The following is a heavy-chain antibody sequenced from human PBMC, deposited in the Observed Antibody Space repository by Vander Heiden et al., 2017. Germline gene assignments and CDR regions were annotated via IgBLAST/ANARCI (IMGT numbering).Heavy chain of an antibody. CDR2: ISYDGSNK. D-gene: IGHD3-10*01. Sequence: QVQLVESGGGVVQPGRSLRLSCAASGFPFSSYGMHWVRQAPGKGLEWVAVISYDGSNKYYADSVKGRFTISRDNSKNTLYLQMNSLRAEDTAVYYCATQTSARGSGSSWGQGTLVTVSS. V-gene: IGHV3-30*03. J-gene: IGHJ4*02. CDR1: GFPFSSYG. CDR3: ATQTSARGSGSS.